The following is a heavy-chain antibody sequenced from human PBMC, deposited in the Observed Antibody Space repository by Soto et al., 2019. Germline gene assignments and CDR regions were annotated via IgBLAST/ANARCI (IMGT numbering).Heavy chain of an antibody. CDR2: IDPSDSQT. D-gene: IGHD3-22*01. V-gene: IGHV5-10-1*01. J-gene: IGHJ4*02. CDR3: ARQIYDSDTGPNFQYYFDS. Sequence: GESLKISCKGSGYSFAGYWITWVRQKPGKGLEWMGQIDPSDSQTYYSPSFRGHVTISVTKSITTVFLQWSSLRASDTAMYYCARQIYDSDTGPNFQYYFDSWGQGTPVTVSS. CDR1: GYSFAGYW.